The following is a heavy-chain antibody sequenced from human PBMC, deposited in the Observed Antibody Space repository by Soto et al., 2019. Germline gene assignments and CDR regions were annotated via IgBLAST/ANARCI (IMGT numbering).Heavy chain of an antibody. V-gene: IGHV3-23*01. Sequence: GGSLRLSCAASGFTFSSYSMNWVRQAPGKGLEWVSAISGSGGSTYYADSVKGRFTISRDNSKNTLYLQMNSLRAEDTAVYYCASPSTYYYDSSGYNRXWGQGTLVTVSS. CDR2: ISGSGGST. CDR3: ASPSTYYYDSSGYNRX. CDR1: GFTFSSYS. J-gene: IGHJ4*02. D-gene: IGHD3-22*01.